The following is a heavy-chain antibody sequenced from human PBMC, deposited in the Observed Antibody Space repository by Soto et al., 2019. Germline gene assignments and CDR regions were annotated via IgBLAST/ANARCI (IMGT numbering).Heavy chain of an antibody. D-gene: IGHD6-19*01. V-gene: IGHV3-9*01. CDR2: ISWNSRSV. CDR3: AKDIAEQWLVGGAFDI. CDR1: GFNFDDYA. J-gene: IGHJ3*02. Sequence: EVQLVESGGGLVQPGRSLRLSCAASGFNFDDYAMHWVRQAPGKGLEWVSGISWNSRSVGYAGSLRGRFTISRDNANNSLYLQMNRLRTEDTAFYFCAKDIAEQWLVGGAFDIWGQGTLVTVSS.